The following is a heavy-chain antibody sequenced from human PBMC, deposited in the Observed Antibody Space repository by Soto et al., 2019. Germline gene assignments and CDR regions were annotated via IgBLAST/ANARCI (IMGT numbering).Heavy chain of an antibody. CDR1: GGSVSSGSYY. D-gene: IGHD1-26*01. J-gene: IGHJ4*02. CDR2: IYYSGST. Sequence: PSETLSLTCTVSGGSVSSGSYYWSWIRQPPGKGLEWIGYIYYSGSTNYNPSLKSRVTISVDTSKNQFSLKLSSVTAADTAVYYCARAIVGAPTTYYFDYWGQGTLVTVSS. V-gene: IGHV4-61*01. CDR3: ARAIVGAPTTYYFDY.